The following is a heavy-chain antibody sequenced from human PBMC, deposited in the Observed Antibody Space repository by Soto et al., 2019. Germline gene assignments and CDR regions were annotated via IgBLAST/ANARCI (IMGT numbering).Heavy chain of an antibody. CDR3: ARTDYGTAYFDP. V-gene: IGHV4-30-4*01. Sequence: SETLSLTCTVSGDCISSGNHYWIWIRQPPGKGLEWIGYIFYSGTAYYNPSLKSRLTISVDTSKNQFSLKLSSVTAADTAVYYCARTDYGTAYFDPWGQGSLVTVSS. J-gene: IGHJ5*02. CDR2: IFYSGTA. CDR1: GDCISSGNHY. D-gene: IGHD3-10*01.